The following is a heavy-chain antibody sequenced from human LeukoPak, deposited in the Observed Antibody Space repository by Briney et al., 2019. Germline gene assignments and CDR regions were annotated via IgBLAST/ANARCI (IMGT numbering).Heavy chain of an antibody. J-gene: IGHJ4*02. V-gene: IGHV1-8*01. Sequence: GASVKVSCKASAYTFTSYDINCLPQAPAQEREGMGWMNHNSGNTGYAQKLQVRVTMTRNTSISTANMELRSMRSEDTGVYYCSRADYYDSSGPPPFDYWGQGTLVTVSS. CDR3: SRADYYDSSGPPPFDY. CDR2: MNHNSGNT. CDR1: AYTFTSYD. D-gene: IGHD3-22*01.